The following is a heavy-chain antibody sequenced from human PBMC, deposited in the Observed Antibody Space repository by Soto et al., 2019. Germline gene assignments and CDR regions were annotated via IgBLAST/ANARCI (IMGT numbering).Heavy chain of an antibody. CDR3: ARDVRVEANMEASEI. D-gene: IGHD1-26*01. CDR1: GYSFSSFG. CDR2: ISFYNGKT. V-gene: IGHV1-18*01. J-gene: IGHJ3*02. Sequence: QGQLVQSGPEVKKPGASVKVSCKTSGYSFSSFGISWLRRAPGQGPEWMGWISFYNGKTNFAQKFQDRITLTTDTSTTTAYMELRSLTSDDTAMYYCARDVRVEANMEASEIWGQGTMVTVSS.